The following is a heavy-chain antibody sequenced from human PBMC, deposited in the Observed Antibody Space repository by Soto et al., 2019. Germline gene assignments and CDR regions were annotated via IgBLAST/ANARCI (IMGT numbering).Heavy chain of an antibody. Sequence: TSESLSLTCTVSGGSVSGDSYYWSWIRQPPGKGLEWIGFIHDRGSTNSDPSLRSRVTLSIDRAKTQFSLKLSSVAAADTAVYYCARVPDHWGQGMLVTVCS. V-gene: IGHV4-61*01. D-gene: IGHD2-2*01. CDR1: GGSVSGDSYY. CDR3: ARVPDH. CDR2: IHDRGST. J-gene: IGHJ4*02.